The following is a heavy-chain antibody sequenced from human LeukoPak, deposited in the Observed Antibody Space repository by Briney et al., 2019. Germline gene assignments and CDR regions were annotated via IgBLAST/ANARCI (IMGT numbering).Heavy chain of an antibody. J-gene: IGHJ4*02. CDR3: ARELYCGGDCYSVASDY. CDR2: ISAYNANT. D-gene: IGHD2-21*01. V-gene: IGHV1-18*01. Sequence: RVASVQVSCKASGYTFTSYGISWVRQAPGQGLEWMGWISAYNANTNYAQKLQGRVTMTTDTSTSTAYMELRSLRSDDTAVYYCARELYCGGDCYSVASDYWGQGTLVTVSS. CDR1: GYTFTSYG.